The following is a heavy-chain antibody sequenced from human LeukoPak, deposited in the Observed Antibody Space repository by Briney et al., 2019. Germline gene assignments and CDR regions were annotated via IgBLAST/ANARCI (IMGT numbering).Heavy chain of an antibody. Sequence: GGSLRLSCAASGFTFSAYAMTWVRQAPGKGLEWVSFIRGNGGGTYYADSVKGRFNIFRDNSENTLYLQMNSLRVDDTAVYYCARVGQYYDFWSGFDFWGQGALVIVSS. V-gene: IGHV3-23*01. CDR1: GFTFSAYA. D-gene: IGHD3-3*01. CDR3: ARVGQYYDFWSGFDF. CDR2: IRGNGGGT. J-gene: IGHJ4*02.